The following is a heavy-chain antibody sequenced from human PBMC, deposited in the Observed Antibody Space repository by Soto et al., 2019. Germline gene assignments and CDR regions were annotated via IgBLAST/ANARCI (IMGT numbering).Heavy chain of an antibody. CDR3: ARDASTRWHYFDY. J-gene: IGHJ4*01. Sequence: QVQLQESGPGLVKPSQTLSLTCTVSGGSINSGGYFWSWIRQHPGKGLEWIGYIYYSGSTSYNPSLQSRVTISVDTSKNLFALKLSSVTAADTAVYYCARDASTRWHYFDYWGQGTLVTVSS. D-gene: IGHD6-13*01. V-gene: IGHV4-31*03. CDR2: IYYSGST. CDR1: GGSINSGGYF.